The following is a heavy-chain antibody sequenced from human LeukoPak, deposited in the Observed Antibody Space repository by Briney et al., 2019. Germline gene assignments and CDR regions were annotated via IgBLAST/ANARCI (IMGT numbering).Heavy chain of an antibody. V-gene: IGHV1-58*02. Sequence: SVQVSSQASGFTFTSSAMQWVRQARGQPLEWIGWIVVGSGNTNYPQKFQERVTITRDMSTSTAYMELSSLRSEDTAVYYCAAGLEAATNMLDYYYYGMDVWGQGTTVTVSS. CDR1: GFTFTSSA. J-gene: IGHJ6*02. D-gene: IGHD5-24*01. CDR3: AAGLEAATNMLDYYYYGMDV. CDR2: IVVGSGNT.